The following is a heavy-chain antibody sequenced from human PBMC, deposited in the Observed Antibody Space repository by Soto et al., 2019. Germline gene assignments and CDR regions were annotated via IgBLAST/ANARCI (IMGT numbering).Heavy chain of an antibody. Sequence: SETLCLTCAADGGSFSGYSWCWIRQPPGKGLEWIGEINHSGSTNYNPSLKSRVTISVDTSKNQFSLKLSSVTAADTAVYYCARGEKIQLWLRTINWFDPWGQGTLVTVSS. CDR2: INHSGST. CDR1: GGSFSGYS. CDR3: ARGEKIQLWLRTINWFDP. V-gene: IGHV4-34*01. J-gene: IGHJ5*02. D-gene: IGHD5-18*01.